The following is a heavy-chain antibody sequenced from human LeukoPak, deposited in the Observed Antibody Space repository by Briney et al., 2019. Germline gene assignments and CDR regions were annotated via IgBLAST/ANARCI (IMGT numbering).Heavy chain of an antibody. V-gene: IGHV3-11*05. J-gene: IGHJ4*02. CDR3: ARVWDIAAAGTGDY. D-gene: IGHD6-13*01. CDR1: GCTFSDYY. Sequence: PGGSLRLSCAASGCTFSDYYMSWIRQAPGKGLQWVSYISTDSSFRAYADSVKGRFTISRDNAKNSLYLQMNSRRGEDTALYYCARVWDIAAAGTGDYWGQGTLVTVSS. CDR2: ISTDSSFR.